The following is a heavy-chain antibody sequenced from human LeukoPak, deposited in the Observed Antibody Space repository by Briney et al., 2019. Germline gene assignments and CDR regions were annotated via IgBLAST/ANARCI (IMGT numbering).Heavy chain of an antibody. V-gene: IGHV4-59*12. CDR1: GGSISSYY. J-gene: IGHJ6*03. CDR3: ARPMGYYYYHYIDV. CDR2: IYYSGST. D-gene: IGHD3-10*01. Sequence: SETLSLTCTVSGGSISSYYWSWIRQPPGKGLEWIGYIYYSGSTNYNPSLKSRVTISIDTSKNQFSLKVRSVTAADTAVYYCARPMGYYYYHYIDVWGKGTTVTVSS.